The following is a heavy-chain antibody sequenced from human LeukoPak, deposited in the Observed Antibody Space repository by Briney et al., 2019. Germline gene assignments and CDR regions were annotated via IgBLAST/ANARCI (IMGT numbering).Heavy chain of an antibody. CDR3: ARPSAYGRNWFDP. Sequence: PGGSLRLSCAASGFIFSRYSMNWVRQAPGKGLEWVSSISDRSDYIYYADSVKGRFTISRDNAKNSLYLQMNSLRVEDTAVYYCARPSAYGRNWFDPWGQGTLVTVSS. J-gene: IGHJ5*02. CDR2: ISDRSDYI. D-gene: IGHD4-17*01. V-gene: IGHV3-21*01. CDR1: GFIFSRYS.